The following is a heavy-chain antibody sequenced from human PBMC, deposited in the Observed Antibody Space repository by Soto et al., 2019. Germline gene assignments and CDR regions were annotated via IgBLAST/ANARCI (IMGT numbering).Heavy chain of an antibody. CDR2: IWYDGSNK. CDR1: GFTFRNYG. CDR3: ARDKITGLFDY. D-gene: IGHD2-8*02. J-gene: IGHJ4*02. Sequence: GGSLTLSCAASGFTFRNYGIHWVRQAPGKGLDWVAVIWYDGSNKYYADSVKGRFTISRDNSKNTLYLQMNSLRAEDTAVYYCARDKITGLFDYWGQGTLVTVSS. V-gene: IGHV3-33*01.